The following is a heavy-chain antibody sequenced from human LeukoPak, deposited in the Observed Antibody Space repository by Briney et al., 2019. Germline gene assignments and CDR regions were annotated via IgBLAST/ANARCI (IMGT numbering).Heavy chain of an antibody. D-gene: IGHD6-19*01. Sequence: PGGSLRLSCTASGFTFSAYAMSWVRQAPGKGLESVSAIIGSVADTYYGDSVRGRFSISRDNSKNTVYLQMNSLRADDTAVYYCAKGEESSGLVSTYFDYWGQGTLVTVSS. CDR2: IIGSVADT. CDR3: AKGEESSGLVSTYFDY. V-gene: IGHV3-23*01. J-gene: IGHJ4*02. CDR1: GFTFSAYA.